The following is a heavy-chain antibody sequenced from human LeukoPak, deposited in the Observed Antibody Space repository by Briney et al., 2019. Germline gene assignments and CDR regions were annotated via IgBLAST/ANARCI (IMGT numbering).Heavy chain of an antibody. CDR3: ARDHSYIFDL. Sequence: PGGSLRLSCTASGFTFSTHWMHWLRQAPGKGLEWVSRVTGDGTGTIYADSVKGRFTISRDNAKNTLYLQMISLQTEDTAVYYCARDHSYIFDLWGQGTLVTVSS. CDR1: GFTFSTHW. D-gene: IGHD1-26*01. V-gene: IGHV3-74*01. J-gene: IGHJ4*02. CDR2: VTGDGTGT.